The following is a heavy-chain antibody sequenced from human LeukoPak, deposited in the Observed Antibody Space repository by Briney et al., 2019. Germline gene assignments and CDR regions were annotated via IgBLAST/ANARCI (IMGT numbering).Heavy chain of an antibody. Sequence: GGSLRLSCAASGFTFSSYWMSWVRQAPGKGLEWVANIKQEGSEKYYVDSVKGRFTISRDNAKNSLYLQMNSLRAEDTAVYYCAREGSYSSGWYARGVYYFDYWGQGTLVTVSS. J-gene: IGHJ4*02. CDR3: AREGSYSSGWYARGVYYFDY. V-gene: IGHV3-7*01. CDR1: GFTFSSYW. D-gene: IGHD6-19*01. CDR2: IKQEGSEK.